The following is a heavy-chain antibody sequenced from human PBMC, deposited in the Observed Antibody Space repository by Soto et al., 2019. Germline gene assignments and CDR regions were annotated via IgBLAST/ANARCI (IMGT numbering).Heavy chain of an antibody. D-gene: IGHD3-3*02. CDR3: VRCDISRRHFDY. V-gene: IGHV3-72*01. CDR1: GFTFSDHY. J-gene: IGHJ4*02. Sequence: GGSLRLSCAASGFTFSDHYMDWVRQAPGKGLEWVVRIRNKANSHTTEYAASVKGRFTVSRDDSQSSLYLQMNTLKVEDTAVYYCVRCDISRRHFDYWCLGT. CDR2: IRNKANSHTT.